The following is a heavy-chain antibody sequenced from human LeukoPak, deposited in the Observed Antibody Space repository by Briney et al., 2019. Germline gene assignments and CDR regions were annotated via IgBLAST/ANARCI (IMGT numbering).Heavy chain of an antibody. V-gene: IGHV3-15*01. CDR2: IKSKSDGGTT. D-gene: IGHD2-2*01. CDR1: GFTFSNAW. CDR3: TTDMHLIDY. Sequence: GGSLRLSCAASGFTFSNAWMSWVRQAPGKGLEWVGRIKSKSDGGTTDYAAPVKDRFNISRDDSKNTLYLQMNSLKTEDIAMYYCTTDMHLIDYWGQGTLVTVSS. J-gene: IGHJ4*02.